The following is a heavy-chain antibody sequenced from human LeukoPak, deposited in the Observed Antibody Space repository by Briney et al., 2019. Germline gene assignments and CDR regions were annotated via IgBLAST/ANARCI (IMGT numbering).Heavy chain of an antibody. J-gene: IGHJ5*02. CDR3: ARDNSVRDEAWWFNP. D-gene: IGHD5-24*01. CDR1: GYTFTRYY. CDR2: ISPSGGST. Sequence: ASVNVSCKAFGYTFTRYYMHGVRQAPGQGPEWMGVISPSGGSTTYAQKFQGRVTLTRDMSTGTAYLELSSLRSEDTAVYYCARDNSVRDEAWWFNPWGQGTLVTVSS. V-gene: IGHV1-46*01.